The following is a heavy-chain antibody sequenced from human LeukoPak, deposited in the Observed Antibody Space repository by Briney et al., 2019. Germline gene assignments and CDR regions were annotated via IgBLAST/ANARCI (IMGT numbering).Heavy chain of an antibody. CDR2: ISAYNGNT. Sequence: GESLKISCKGSGYTFTSYGISWVRQAPGQGLEWMGWISAYNGNTNYAQKLQGRVTMTTDTSTSTAYMELRSLRSDDTAVYYCARVVGVVVPAAIGPYNWFDPWGQGTLVTVSS. J-gene: IGHJ5*02. CDR3: ARVVGVVVPAAIGPYNWFDP. V-gene: IGHV1-18*01. D-gene: IGHD2-2*01. CDR1: GYTFTSYG.